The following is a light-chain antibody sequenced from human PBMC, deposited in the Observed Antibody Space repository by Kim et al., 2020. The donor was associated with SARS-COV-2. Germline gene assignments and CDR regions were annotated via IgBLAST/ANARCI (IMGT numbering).Light chain of an antibody. CDR2: SNN. V-gene: IGLV1-44*01. CDR1: SSNVGSNT. CDR3: AAWDDSLNAWV. Sequence: QSVLTQPPSASGTPGQRVTISCSGSSSNVGSNTVNWYQQLPGTAPKLLIYSNNQRPSGLPDRISGSKSGTSASLAISGLQSEDEANYYCAAWDDSLNAWVFGGGTQLTVL. J-gene: IGLJ3*02.